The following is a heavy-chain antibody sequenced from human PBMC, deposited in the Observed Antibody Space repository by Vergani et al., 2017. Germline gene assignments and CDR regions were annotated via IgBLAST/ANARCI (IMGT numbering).Heavy chain of an antibody. V-gene: IGHV1-2*02. J-gene: IGHJ4*02. CDR2: INPNSGGT. Sequence: QVQLVQSGAEVKKPGASVKVSCKASGYTFTDYFMHWVRPAPGQGLEWMGWINPNSGGTNYAQKFQGRVTMTRDTSISTAYMELSNLRSDDTAVYYCARVGTSSNRDYFDYRGQGTLVTVSS. CDR3: ARVGTSSNRDYFDY. D-gene: IGHD2-2*01. CDR1: GYTFTDYF.